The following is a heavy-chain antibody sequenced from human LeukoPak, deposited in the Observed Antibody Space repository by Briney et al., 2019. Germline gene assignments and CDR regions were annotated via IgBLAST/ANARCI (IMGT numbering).Heavy chain of an antibody. D-gene: IGHD5-12*01. CDR1: GFTFDSYS. J-gene: IGHJ4*02. CDR3: VRERWLRSFDS. Sequence: PGGSLRLSCAASGFTFDSYSLHWVRQAPGQGLEWVAVVSYDGTTTYSADSVTGRFTISRDNSKNTVFLQMNSLRPEDTSLYYCVRERWLRSFDSWGQGTLVVVSS. CDR2: VSYDGTTT. V-gene: IGHV3-30*04.